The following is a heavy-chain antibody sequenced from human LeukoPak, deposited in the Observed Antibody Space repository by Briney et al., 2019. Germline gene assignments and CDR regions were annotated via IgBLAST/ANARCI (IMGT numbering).Heavy chain of an antibody. J-gene: IGHJ4*02. CDR1: GFTFSSYV. CDR2: ISGSGGST. D-gene: IGHD1-26*01. CDR3: AREKGVGAQSLDY. V-gene: IGHV3-23*01. Sequence: GGSLRLSCAASGFTFSSYVMTWVRQAPGKGLEWVSAISGSGGSTYYADSVKGRFTISRDNAKNSLYLQMNSLRAEDTAVYYCAREKGVGAQSLDYWGQGTLVTVSS.